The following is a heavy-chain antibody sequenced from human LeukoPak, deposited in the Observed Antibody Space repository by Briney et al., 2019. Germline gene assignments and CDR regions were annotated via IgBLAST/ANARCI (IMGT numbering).Heavy chain of an antibody. CDR1: GFXFSSYS. D-gene: IGHD2-8*01. J-gene: IGHJ4*02. CDR2: ISSSSSYI. Sequence: GGSLRLSCAASGFXFSSYSINWVRQAPGKGLEWVSSISSSSSYIYYADSVKGRFTISRDNAKNSLYLQMNSLRAEDTAVYYCARALGIVLMADPTRTPHDYWGQGTLVTVSS. CDR3: ARALGIVLMADPTRTPHDY. V-gene: IGHV3-21*01.